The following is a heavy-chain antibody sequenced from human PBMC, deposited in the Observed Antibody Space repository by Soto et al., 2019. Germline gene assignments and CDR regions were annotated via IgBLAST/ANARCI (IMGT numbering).Heavy chain of an antibody. J-gene: IGHJ4*01. D-gene: IGHD2-15*01. CDR2: IYPGDSDT. CDR3: ARDYCSGHSGNYFDS. Sequence: GASLKISCKGSGYRFTNYWIGWARQMPGKGLEWMGIIYPGDSDTRYSPSFQGQVTISADKSINTAYLQWSSLKASDTAMYYCARDYCSGHSGNYFDSWGHGTLVTVSS. CDR1: GYRFTNYW. V-gene: IGHV5-51*01.